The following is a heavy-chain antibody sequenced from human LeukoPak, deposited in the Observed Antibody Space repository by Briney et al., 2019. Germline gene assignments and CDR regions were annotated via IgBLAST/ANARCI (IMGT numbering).Heavy chain of an antibody. CDR1: GFTFDDYA. J-gene: IGHJ4*02. D-gene: IGHD3-16*01. V-gene: IGHV3-9*01. CDR2: ISWNSGSI. CDR3: ARVRWGGLYYFDY. Sequence: GGSLRLSCAASGFTFDDYAMHWVRQAPGKGLEWVSGISWNSGSIGYADSVRGRFTISRDNAKNTLYLQMNSLRAEDTAVYYCARVRWGGLYYFDYWGQGTLVTVSS.